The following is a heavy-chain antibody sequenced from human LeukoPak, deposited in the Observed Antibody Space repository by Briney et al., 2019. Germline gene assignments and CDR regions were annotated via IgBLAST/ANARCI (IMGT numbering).Heavy chain of an antibody. CDR1: GGTFSSYA. CDR2: IIPIFGTA. J-gene: IGHJ6*03. CDR3: ATSGSADYYYMDV. V-gene: IGHV1-69*05. Sequence: ASVKVSCKACGGTFSSYAISWVRQAPGQGGEGMGGIIPIFGTANYAQKFQGRVTITTDESTSTAYMELSSLRSEDTAVYYCATSGSADYYYMDVWGKGTTVTVSS.